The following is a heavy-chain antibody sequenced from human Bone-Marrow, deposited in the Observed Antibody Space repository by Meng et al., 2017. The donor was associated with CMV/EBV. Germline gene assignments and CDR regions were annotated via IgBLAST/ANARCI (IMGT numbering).Heavy chain of an antibody. D-gene: IGHD2-2*01. Sequence: GESLKISCAASGFTFSSYSMNWVRQAPGKGLEWVSSISSSSYIYYADSVKGRFTISRDNAKNSLYLQMNSLRAEDTAVYYCAGYCSSTSCHWYAFDIWGQGTMVTVSS. CDR3: AGYCSSTSCHWYAFDI. V-gene: IGHV3-21*01. CDR1: GFTFSSYS. CDR2: ISSSSYI. J-gene: IGHJ3*02.